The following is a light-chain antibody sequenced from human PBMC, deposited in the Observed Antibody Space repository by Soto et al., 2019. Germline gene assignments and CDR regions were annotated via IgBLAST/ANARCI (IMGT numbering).Light chain of an antibody. CDR2: GAS. Sequence: EIVMTQSPATQSKTPGERATLSCRASQSVSSNLAWYQQKPGQAPRLLIYGASTRATGIPVRFSGSGSGTAFTLTISSLQSEDFAVYYCQQYNNWPPWTFGQGTKVDIK. CDR1: QSVSSN. CDR3: QQYNNWPPWT. V-gene: IGKV3-15*01. J-gene: IGKJ1*01.